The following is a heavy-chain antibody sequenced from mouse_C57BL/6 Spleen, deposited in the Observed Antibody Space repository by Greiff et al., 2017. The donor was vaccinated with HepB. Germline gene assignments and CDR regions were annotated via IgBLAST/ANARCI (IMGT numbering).Heavy chain of an antibody. CDR2: INPSSGYT. CDR3: ARSDDGYLYAMDY. CDR1: GYTFTSYW. V-gene: IGHV1-7*01. Sequence: QVHVKQSGAELAKPGASVKLSCKASGYTFTSYWMHWVKQRPGQGLEWIGYINPSSGYTKYNQKFKDKATLTADKSSSTAYMQLSSLTYEDSAVYYCARSDDGYLYAMDYWGQGTSVTVSS. D-gene: IGHD2-3*01. J-gene: IGHJ4*01.